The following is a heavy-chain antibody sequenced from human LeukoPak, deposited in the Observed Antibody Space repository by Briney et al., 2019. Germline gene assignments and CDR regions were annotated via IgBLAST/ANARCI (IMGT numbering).Heavy chain of an antibody. Sequence: GASVKVSCKASGYTFTGYYMHWVRQAPGQGLEWMGRINPNSGGTNYAQKFQGRVTMTRDTSISTAYMELSRLRSDDTAVYYRARLRELPQHDAFDIWGQGTVVTVSS. J-gene: IGHJ3*02. D-gene: IGHD1-26*01. CDR2: INPNSGGT. V-gene: IGHV1-2*06. CDR3: ARLRELPQHDAFDI. CDR1: GYTFTGYY.